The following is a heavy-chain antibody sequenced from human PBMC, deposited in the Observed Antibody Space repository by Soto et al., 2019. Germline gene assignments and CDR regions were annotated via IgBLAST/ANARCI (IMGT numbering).Heavy chain of an antibody. CDR1: GYTFTSYG. D-gene: IGHD3-10*01. CDR3: ARYGFGEFPPDSYYYYYGMDV. CDR2: ISAYNGNT. J-gene: IGHJ6*02. V-gene: IGHV1-18*04. Sequence: ASVKVSCKASGYTFTSYGISWVRQAPGQGLEWMGWISAYNGNTNYPQKLQGRVTMTTDTSTSTAYMELRSLRSDDTAVYYCARYGFGEFPPDSYYYYYGMDVWGQGTTVTVSS.